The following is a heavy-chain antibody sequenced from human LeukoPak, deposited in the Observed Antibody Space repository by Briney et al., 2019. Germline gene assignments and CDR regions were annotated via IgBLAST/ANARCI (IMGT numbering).Heavy chain of an antibody. CDR2: IRFDGTTK. CDR1: GFNFGQYG. V-gene: IGHV3-30*02. Sequence: GGSLRLSCTASGFNFGQYGMPWIRQAPGKGLEWVAIIRFDGTTKFYGKSVRGRFTISRDNSKSTLYLQMNSLRPDDPAVYFCVKTGDSGSLDFWGQGTQVTVSS. J-gene: IGHJ4*02. D-gene: IGHD6-19*01. CDR3: VKTGDSGSLDF.